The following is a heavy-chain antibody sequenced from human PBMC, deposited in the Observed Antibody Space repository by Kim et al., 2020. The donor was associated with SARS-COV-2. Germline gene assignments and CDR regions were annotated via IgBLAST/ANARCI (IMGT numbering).Heavy chain of an antibody. Sequence: GGSLRLSYAAASGFTLSSYAMAWVRQAPGKGLEWVSTISGSGASTYYTDSVKGRFTISRDESKITVYLQMNSLRAEDTAVYYCAKNMEYYDSAMDVWGQG. V-gene: IGHV3-23*01. CDR1: GFTLSSYA. CDR2: ISGSGAST. J-gene: IGHJ6*02. D-gene: IGHD3-16*01. CDR3: AKNMEYYDSAMDV.